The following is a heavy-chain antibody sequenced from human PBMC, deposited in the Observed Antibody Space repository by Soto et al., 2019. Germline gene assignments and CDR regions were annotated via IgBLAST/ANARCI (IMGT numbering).Heavy chain of an antibody. D-gene: IGHD6-13*01. CDR3: ASSIAAAGRFDY. CDR1: GGSISSYY. J-gene: IGHJ4*02. V-gene: IGHV4-59*01. CDR2: IYYSGST. Sequence: PSETLSLTCTVSGGSISSYYWSWILQPPGKGLEWIGYIYYSGSTNYNPSLKSRVTISVDTSKKQFSLKLSSVPAADTAVYYCASSIAAAGRFDYWGQGTLVTVSS.